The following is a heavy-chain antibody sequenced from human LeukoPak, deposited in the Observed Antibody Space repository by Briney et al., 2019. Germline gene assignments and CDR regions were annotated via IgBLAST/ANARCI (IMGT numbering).Heavy chain of an antibody. CDR1: GYTFTGYY. V-gene: IGHV1-2*02. CDR3: ARTPHTVYQTYFDY. D-gene: IGHD2-2*01. Sequence: GASVKVSCKASGYTFTGYYMHWVRQAPGEGLEWMGWINPNSGGTKYAQKFQGRVTMTRDTSINTAYMELSRLRSDDTAVYYCARTPHTVYQTYFDYWGQGTLVTVSS. CDR2: INPNSGGT. J-gene: IGHJ4*02.